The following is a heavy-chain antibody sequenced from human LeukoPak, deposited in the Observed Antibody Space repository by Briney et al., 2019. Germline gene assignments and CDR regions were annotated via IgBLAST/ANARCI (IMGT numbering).Heavy chain of an antibody. J-gene: IGHJ4*02. CDR2: INPSGGST. CDR1: GYTFTSYY. V-gene: IGHV1-46*01. Sequence: ASVKVSCKASGYTFTSYYMHWVRQAPGQGLEWMGIINPSGGSTSYAQKFQGRVTMTRDTSTSTVYMELSSLKFDDTAVYYCARDQLRDIVVMVYPMGDYWGQGTLVIVSS. CDR3: ARDQLRDIVVMVYPMGDY. D-gene: IGHD2-8*01.